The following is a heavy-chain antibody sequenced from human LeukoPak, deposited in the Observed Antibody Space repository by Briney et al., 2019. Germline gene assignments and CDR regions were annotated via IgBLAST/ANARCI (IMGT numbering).Heavy chain of an antibody. CDR2: FSSSSSYI. CDR3: ARDPGAYSSSPIDY. J-gene: IGHJ4*02. Sequence: PGGSLRLSCAASGFTLSSLPMNSVRQARGKGLEWVSSFSSSSSYIYSADSVKGRFTISRDNARNSLYLRMNSLRAEDTAVYYCARDPGAYSSSPIDYWGQGTLVTVSS. V-gene: IGHV3-21*01. D-gene: IGHD6-6*01. CDR1: GFTLSSLP.